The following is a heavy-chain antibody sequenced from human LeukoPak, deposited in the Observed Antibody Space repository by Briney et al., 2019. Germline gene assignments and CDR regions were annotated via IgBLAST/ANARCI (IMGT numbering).Heavy chain of an antibody. CDR3: TKDIRSYYESSGYYSYFDS. CDR1: GFTFDDYA. Sequence: GRSLGLSCAASGFTFDDYAMHWVRLAPGKGLEWVSLISGDVDSTYYADSVKGRFTISRDKSKNSLYLQMNSLRTEDTGLYYCTKDIRSYYESSGYYSYFDSWGQGTLVTVSS. D-gene: IGHD3-22*01. CDR2: ISGDVDST. V-gene: IGHV3-43*02. J-gene: IGHJ4*02.